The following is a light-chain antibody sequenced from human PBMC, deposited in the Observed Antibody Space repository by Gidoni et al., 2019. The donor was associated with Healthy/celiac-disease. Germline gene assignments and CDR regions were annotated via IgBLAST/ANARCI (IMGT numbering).Light chain of an antibody. V-gene: IGKV3-11*01. Sequence: EIVLTQSPATLSLSPGERATLSCRASQSVSSYLAWYQQKPGQAPSLLIYDASNRATGIPARFSGSGSGTDFTLTISSLEPEDFAVYYCQQRSNWPPWFTFGPGTKVDIK. CDR1: QSVSSY. J-gene: IGKJ3*01. CDR2: DAS. CDR3: QQRSNWPPWFT.